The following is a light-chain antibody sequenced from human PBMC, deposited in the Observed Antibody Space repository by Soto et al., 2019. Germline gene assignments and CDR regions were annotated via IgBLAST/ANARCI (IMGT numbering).Light chain of an antibody. CDR3: QQYGSSGT. J-gene: IGKJ1*01. CDR2: GAS. V-gene: IGKV3-20*01. Sequence: SPGTLSLSKEERATLSCRASQSVSNNYLAWYQQKPGQAPRLLIYGASNRATGIPDRFSGSGSGTDFTLTISRLEPEDFAVYYCQQYGSSGTFGQGTKLDIK. CDR1: QSVSNNY.